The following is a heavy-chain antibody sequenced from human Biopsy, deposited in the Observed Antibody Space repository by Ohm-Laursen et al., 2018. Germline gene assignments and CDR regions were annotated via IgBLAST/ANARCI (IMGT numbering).Heavy chain of an antibody. Sequence: SLRLSCAASGFTLSSYSMNWVRQTPGKGLEWVSTISSSSDNIYYVDSVKGRFTISRDNAKNSLYLQMNSLRAEDTAVYYCARSRGSSGIATIYYYGMDVWGLGTTVTVSS. V-gene: IGHV3-21*01. J-gene: IGHJ6*02. D-gene: IGHD3-10*01. CDR1: GFTLSSYS. CDR2: ISSSSDNI. CDR3: ARSRGSSGIATIYYYGMDV.